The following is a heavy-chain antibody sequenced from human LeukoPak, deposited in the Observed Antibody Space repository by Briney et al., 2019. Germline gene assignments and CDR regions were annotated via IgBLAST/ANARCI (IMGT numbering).Heavy chain of an antibody. CDR2: IKQDGSEK. V-gene: IGHV3-7*01. CDR1: GFSLSDYW. J-gene: IGHJ5*02. Sequence: PGGALRLSCAASGFSLSDYWMTWVRQAPGKGVEWVANIKQDGSEKTYVDSVKGRFTISRDNAKNSLYLQMNSLRVEDTAMYYCVRDGGTDWYDPWGQGTLVTVFS. D-gene: IGHD3-16*01. CDR3: VRDGGTDWYDP.